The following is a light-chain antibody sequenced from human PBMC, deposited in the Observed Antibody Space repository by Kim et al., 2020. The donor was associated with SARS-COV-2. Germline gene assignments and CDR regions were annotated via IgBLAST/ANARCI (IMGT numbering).Light chain of an antibody. CDR2: QDT. V-gene: IGLV3-1*01. CDR3: QAWDNTWV. J-gene: IGLJ3*02. CDR1: ELGDKY. Sequence: VSVSPRQTVTITCSGDELGDKYSSWYQQQPGQAPVLVIYQDTKRPSGIPERFAGSNSGNTATLTISGAQAMDEADYYCQAWDNTWVFGGGTQLTVL.